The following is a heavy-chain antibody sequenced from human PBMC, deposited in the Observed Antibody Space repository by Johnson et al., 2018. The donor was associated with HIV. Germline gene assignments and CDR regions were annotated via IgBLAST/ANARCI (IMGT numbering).Heavy chain of an antibody. V-gene: IGHV3-30*14. CDR3: ASISLGAFDI. CDR2: ISYDGSNK. J-gene: IGHJ3*02. CDR1: GFTFSSHD. Sequence: QMLLVESGGGLVQPGGSLRLSCAVSGFTFSSHDMHWVRQAPGKGLEWVAVISYDGSNKYYADSVKGRFTISRDNSKNTLYLQMGSLRAEDMAVYFCASISLGAFDIWGQGTLVTVSS.